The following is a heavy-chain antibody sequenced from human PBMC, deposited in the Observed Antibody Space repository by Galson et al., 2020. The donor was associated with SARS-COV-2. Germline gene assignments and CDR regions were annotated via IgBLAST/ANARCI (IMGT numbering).Heavy chain of an antibody. D-gene: IGHD2-15*01. CDR2: IDWDDDK. CDR1: GFSLSTSGMC. J-gene: IGHJ6*02. CDR3: ARIKDYSYYYYGMDV. Sequence: SGPTLVKPTQTLTLTCTFSGFSLSTSGMCVNWIRQPPGKALEWLALIDWDDDKYYSTSLKTRLTISKDTSKNQVVLTMTNMDPVDTATYYCARIKDYSYYYYGMDVWGQGTTVTVSS. V-gene: IGHV2-70*01.